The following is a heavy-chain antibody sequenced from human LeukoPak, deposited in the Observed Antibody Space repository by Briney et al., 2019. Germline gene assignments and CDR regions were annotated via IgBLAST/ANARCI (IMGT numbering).Heavy chain of an antibody. Sequence: SETLSLTCGVSGGSITQTNYWTWVRQPPGKGLEWIGEVNLQGSTNYNPSLKSRVTISVDTSKNQFSLKLSSVTAADTAVYYCASSGWSAVLRYFDWSRPSLDYWGQGTLVTVSS. V-gene: IGHV4-4*02. CDR3: ASSGWSAVLRYFDWSRPSLDY. D-gene: IGHD3-9*01. CDR1: GGSITQTNY. CDR2: VNLQGST. J-gene: IGHJ4*02.